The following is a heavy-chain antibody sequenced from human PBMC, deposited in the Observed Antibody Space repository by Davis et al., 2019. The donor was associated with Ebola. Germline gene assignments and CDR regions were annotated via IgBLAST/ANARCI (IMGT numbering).Heavy chain of an antibody. Sequence: PSETLSLTCAISGDSVSINSAGWNWIRQSPSRGLEWLGRTYYYTSKWHNDYAVSVKSRINIKPDTSKNQLALQLNSVTPEDTAVYYCARGWLRSGFDYWGQGTLVIVSS. D-gene: IGHD5-12*01. V-gene: IGHV6-1*01. CDR1: GDSVSINSAG. CDR3: ARGWLRSGFDY. CDR2: TYYYTSKWHN. J-gene: IGHJ4*02.